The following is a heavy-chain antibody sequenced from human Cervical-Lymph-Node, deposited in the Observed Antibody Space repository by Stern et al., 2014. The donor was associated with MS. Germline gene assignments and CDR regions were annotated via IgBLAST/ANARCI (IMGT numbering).Heavy chain of an antibody. CDR2: ISRGGHPI. V-gene: IGHV3-11*01. Sequence: VQLXXXGGDLVKPGGSLRLSCAASGFTFSDYYMTWIRQAPGKGLEWISYISRGGHPIYYADSLKGRFTISRDNAKNSLYLQMNSLRADDTAVYYCARGNDLFDYWGQGTLVTVSS. D-gene: IGHD1-1*01. CDR3: ARGNDLFDY. CDR1: GFTFSDYY. J-gene: IGHJ4*02.